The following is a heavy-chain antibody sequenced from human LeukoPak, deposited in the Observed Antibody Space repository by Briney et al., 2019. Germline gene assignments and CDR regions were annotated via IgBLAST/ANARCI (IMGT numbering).Heavy chain of an antibody. CDR2: ISAYNGNT. Sequence: ASVKVSCKASGGTFSSCAISWVRQAPGQGLEWMGWISAYNGNTNYAQKLQGRVTMTTDTSTSTAYMELRSLRSDDTAVYYCARDSLFDYWGQGTLVTVSS. V-gene: IGHV1-18*01. CDR1: GGTFSSCA. CDR3: ARDSLFDY. J-gene: IGHJ4*02.